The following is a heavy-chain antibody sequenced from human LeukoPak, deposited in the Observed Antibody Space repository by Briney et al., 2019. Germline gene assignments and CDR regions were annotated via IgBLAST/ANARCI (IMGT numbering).Heavy chain of an antibody. CDR3: ARDPRLWFGESAGY. Sequence: TSETLSLTCTVSGGSISSGSYYWSWIRQPAGKGLEWIGRIYTSGSTNYNPSLKSRVTISVDTSKNQFSLKLSSVTAADTAVYYCARDPRLWFGESAGYWGQGTLVTVSS. D-gene: IGHD3-10*01. CDR2: IYTSGST. CDR1: GGSISSGSYY. V-gene: IGHV4-61*02. J-gene: IGHJ4*02.